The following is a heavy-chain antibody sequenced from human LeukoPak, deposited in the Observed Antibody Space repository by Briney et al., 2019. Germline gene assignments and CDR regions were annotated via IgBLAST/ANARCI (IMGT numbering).Heavy chain of an antibody. CDR2: IYYSGNT. V-gene: IGHV4-39*01. Sequence: SETLSLTCTVSGGSIGSSGYYWGWIRQPPGEGLEWIGSIYYSGNTYYNPSLKSRVTISVDTSKNQFSLKLSSVTAADTAIYYCARLTAGTVDYWGPGTLVTVSS. J-gene: IGHJ4*02. D-gene: IGHD1-1*01. CDR3: ARLTAGTVDY. CDR1: GGSIGSSGYY.